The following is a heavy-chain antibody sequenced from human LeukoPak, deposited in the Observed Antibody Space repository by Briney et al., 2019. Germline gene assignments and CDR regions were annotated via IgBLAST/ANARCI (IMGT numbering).Heavy chain of an antibody. CDR3: AGTRNPQLYYDFWSGYYRA. CDR2: ISSSGSTI. CDR1: GFTFSDYY. D-gene: IGHD3-3*01. V-gene: IGHV3-11*04. J-gene: IGHJ5*02. Sequence: KSGGSLRLSCAASGFTFSDYYMSWIRQAPGKGLEWVSYISSSGSTIYYADSVKGRFTISRDNAKNSLYLQMNSLRAEDTAVYYCAGTRNPQLYYDFWSGYYRAWGQGTLVTVSS.